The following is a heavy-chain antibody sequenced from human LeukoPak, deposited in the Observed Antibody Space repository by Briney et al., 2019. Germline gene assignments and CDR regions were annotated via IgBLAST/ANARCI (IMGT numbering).Heavy chain of an antibody. J-gene: IGHJ6*02. CDR1: GFSFSSYW. V-gene: IGHV3-7*01. CDR2: IKEDGSEK. CDR3: ARGRNLAV. Sequence: GGSLRLSCAASGFSFSSYWMSWVRQAPGKGLEWVANIKEDGSEKYYVDSVKGRFTISRDNAKKSLFLQMNSLRVEDTAVYYCARGRNLAVWGQGTTVTVSS.